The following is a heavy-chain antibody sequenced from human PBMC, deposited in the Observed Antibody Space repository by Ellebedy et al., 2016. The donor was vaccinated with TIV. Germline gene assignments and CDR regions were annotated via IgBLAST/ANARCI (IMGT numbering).Heavy chain of an antibody. D-gene: IGHD4-17*01. CDR3: VRDVYGDYVFDY. V-gene: IGHV4-59*01. CDR1: GGSISPYH. CDR2: ISYNGDT. J-gene: IGHJ4*02. Sequence: MPSETLSLTCSVSGGSISPYHWSWIRQPPGKGLEWIGYISYNGDTNYNPSLKGRATISLDTSKNQFSLRLRYVTAADTAVYYCVRDVYGDYVFDYWGQGPRVNVSS.